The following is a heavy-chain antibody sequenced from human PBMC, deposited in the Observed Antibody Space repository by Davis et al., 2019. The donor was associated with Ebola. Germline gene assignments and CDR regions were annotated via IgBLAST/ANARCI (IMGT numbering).Heavy chain of an antibody. CDR3: ARDLSYSYYYHYYGMDV. CDR2: INPISGDT. D-gene: IGHD3-10*01. V-gene: IGHV1-2*02. J-gene: IGHJ6*02. CDR1: GGTFSSFA. Sequence: ASVKVSCKASGGTFSSFAFSWVRQAPGQGLEWMGGINPISGDTNYAEIFQGRVTMTRDTSLSTVYMELTSLRSDDTAVYYCARDLSYSYYYHYYGMDVWGQGTTVTVSS.